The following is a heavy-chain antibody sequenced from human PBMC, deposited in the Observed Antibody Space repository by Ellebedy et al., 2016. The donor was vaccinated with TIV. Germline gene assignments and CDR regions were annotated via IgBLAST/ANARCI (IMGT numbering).Heavy chain of an antibody. CDR3: ARDGSGDYYYYGMDV. D-gene: IGHD3-10*01. J-gene: IGHJ6*02. CDR2: MNPNSGNT. Sequence: ASVKVSXXASGGTFSSYAISWVRQATGQGLEWMGWMNPNSGNTNYAQKLQGRVTMTTDTSTSTAYMELRSLRSDDTAVYYCARDGSGDYYYYGMDVWGQGTTVTVSS. CDR1: GGTFSSYA. V-gene: IGHV1-18*01.